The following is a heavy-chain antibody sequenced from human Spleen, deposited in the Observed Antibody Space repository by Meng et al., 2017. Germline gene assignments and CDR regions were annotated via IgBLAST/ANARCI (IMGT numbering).Heavy chain of an antibody. V-gene: IGHV4-34*01. D-gene: IGHD4-17*01. CDR2: INHSGSS. CDR1: GWSCTAYY. Sequence: GQLQQGGGRLLHPADPLPLSCAVCGWSCTAYYWSWSRQPAGKVVECVGDINHSGSSNYHPSLKSRVIMAVDTSKNHFFLKLSSVAAADAAIYYWTTYDYGDSDGDYWGQGTLVTVSS. J-gene: IGHJ4*02. CDR3: TTYDYGDSDGDY.